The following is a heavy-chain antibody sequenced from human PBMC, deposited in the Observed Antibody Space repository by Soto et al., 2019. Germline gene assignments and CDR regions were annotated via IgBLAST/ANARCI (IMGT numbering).Heavy chain of an antibody. CDR1: GYTFTSYC. J-gene: IGHJ5*02. Sequence: ASVKVSCKASGYTFTSYCISWVLQAPGQGLEWMGWISAYNGNTNYAQKLQGRVTMTTDTSTSTAYMELRSLRSDDTAVYYCARDLYDFWSGFRPSYNWFDPWGQGTLVTVSS. D-gene: IGHD3-3*01. V-gene: IGHV1-18*04. CDR3: ARDLYDFWSGFRPSYNWFDP. CDR2: ISAYNGNT.